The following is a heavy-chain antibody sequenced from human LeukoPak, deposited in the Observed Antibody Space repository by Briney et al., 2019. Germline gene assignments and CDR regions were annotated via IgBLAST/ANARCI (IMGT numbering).Heavy chain of an antibody. Sequence: GGSLRLSCAASGFTFNNYWMTWVRQAPGKELEWVANIQQDGNEKFYVDSVKGRFIISRDNAKNSLFLQMNSLRAEDTAVYYCTRDTPYGSGSYYKGLDSWGQGTLVTVSS. CDR2: IQQDGNEK. D-gene: IGHD3-10*01. V-gene: IGHV3-7*03. J-gene: IGHJ4*02. CDR1: GFTFNNYW. CDR3: TRDTPYGSGSYYKGLDS.